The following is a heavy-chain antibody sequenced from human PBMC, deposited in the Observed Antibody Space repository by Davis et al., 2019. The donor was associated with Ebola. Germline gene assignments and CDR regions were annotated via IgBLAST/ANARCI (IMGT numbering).Heavy chain of an antibody. V-gene: IGHV3-48*03. J-gene: IGHJ2*01. CDR3: ARDVDSSGYYSWYFDL. CDR2: ISSSGSTI. Sequence: GESLKISCAASGFTFSSYEMNWVRQAPGKGLEWVSYISSSGSTIYYADSVKGRFTISRDNAKNSLYLQMNSLRAEDTAVSYCARDVDSSGYYSWYFDLWGRGTLVTVSS. CDR1: GFTFSSYE. D-gene: IGHD3-22*01.